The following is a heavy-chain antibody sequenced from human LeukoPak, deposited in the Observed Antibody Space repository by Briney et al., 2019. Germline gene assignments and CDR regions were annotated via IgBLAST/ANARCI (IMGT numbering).Heavy chain of an antibody. CDR3: ARAFDS. V-gene: IGHV3-48*03. Sequence: GGSLRLSCVASGFTFSSSQMNWVRQAPGKGLEWVSYISSSGSTIYYADSVKGRFAISRDNAKNSLFLQLNSLRAEDTAVYYCARAFDSWGQGPVHRVSS. J-gene: IGHJ4*02. CDR2: ISSSGSTI. CDR1: GFTFSSSQ.